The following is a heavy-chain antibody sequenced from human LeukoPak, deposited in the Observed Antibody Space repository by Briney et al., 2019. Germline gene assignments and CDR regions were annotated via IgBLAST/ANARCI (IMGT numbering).Heavy chain of an antibody. CDR3: AKDALLWFGELLYYFDY. CDR2: IYSGGST. J-gene: IGHJ4*02. V-gene: IGHV3-53*01. CDR1: GFTVSSNY. D-gene: IGHD3-10*01. Sequence: GGSLRLSCAASGFTVSSNYMSWVRQAPGKGLEWVSVIYSGGSTYYADSVKGRFTISRDNSKNTLYLQMNSLRAEDTAVYYCAKDALLWFGELLYYFDYWGQGTLVTVSS.